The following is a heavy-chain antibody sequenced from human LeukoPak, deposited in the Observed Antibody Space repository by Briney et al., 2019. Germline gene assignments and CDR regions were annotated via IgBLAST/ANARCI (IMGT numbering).Heavy chain of an antibody. Sequence: ASVEVSCKASGYTFTGYYMHWVRQAPGQGLEWMGWINPNSGGTNYAQKFQGRVTMTRDTSISTAYMELSRLRSDDTAVYYCARDRSSGWPYYFDYWGQGTLVTVSS. D-gene: IGHD6-19*01. CDR3: ARDRSSGWPYYFDY. CDR1: GYTFTGYY. J-gene: IGHJ4*02. CDR2: INPNSGGT. V-gene: IGHV1-2*02.